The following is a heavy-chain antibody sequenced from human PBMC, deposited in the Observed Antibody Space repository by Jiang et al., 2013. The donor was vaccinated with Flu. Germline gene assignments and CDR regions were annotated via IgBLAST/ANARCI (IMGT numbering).Heavy chain of an antibody. CDR1: GGSITGSY. CDR3: ARNGDYYDSSGYYR. Sequence: TCSVSGGSITGSYWSWIRQPPGQGLEWIGYVYHSPELNIGMPNYNPSLKSRVTISVDTSKNQFSLKLRSVTAADTAVYYCARNGDYYDSSGYYRWGQGTLVTVSS. J-gene: IGHJ4*02. V-gene: IGHV4-59*01. CDR2: VYHSPELNIGMP. D-gene: IGHD3-22*01.